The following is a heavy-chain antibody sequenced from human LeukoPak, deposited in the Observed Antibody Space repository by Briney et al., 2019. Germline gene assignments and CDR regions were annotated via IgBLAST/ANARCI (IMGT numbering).Heavy chain of an antibody. CDR1: GFTFSTYS. CDR2: ISTSSSYI. D-gene: IGHD1-26*01. J-gene: IGHJ4*02. V-gene: IGHV3-21*01. CDR3: ARVFSGTYLNYHHFDY. Sequence: GGSLRLSCAASGFTFSTYSMNWVRQAPGKGLEWVSSISTSSSYIYYADSVKGRFTVSRNNAKNSLYLQMDSLRAEDTAVYYCARVFSGTYLNYHHFDYWGQGTLVTVSS.